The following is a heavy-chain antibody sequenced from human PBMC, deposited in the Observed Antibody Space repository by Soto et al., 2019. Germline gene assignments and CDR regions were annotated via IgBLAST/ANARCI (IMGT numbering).Heavy chain of an antibody. V-gene: IGHV3-72*01. J-gene: IGHJ4*02. CDR3: TRISPSSYFDL. CDR1: GFTFSDHY. Sequence: GGSLRLSCAASGFTFSDHYMDWVRQAPGKGLEWVGRIRKKTNSYTTEYAASVKGRFSISRDDSRNSLFLQMNCLKTDDTAVYFCTRISPSSYFDLWGQGTPVTVSS. CDR2: IRKKTNSYTT.